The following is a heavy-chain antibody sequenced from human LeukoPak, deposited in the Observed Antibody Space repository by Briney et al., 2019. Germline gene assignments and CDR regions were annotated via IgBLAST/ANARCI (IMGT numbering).Heavy chain of an antibody. J-gene: IGHJ4*02. CDR2: INPSGGST. D-gene: IGHD3-10*01. CDR1: GYTFTSYY. V-gene: IGHV1-46*01. CDR3: ARGFGEYEFDY. Sequence: ASVKVSCKASGYTFTSYYMHWVRQAPGQGLEWMGIINPSGGSTSYAQKFQGRVTMTRDMSTSTVYMELSSLRSDDTAVYYCARGFGEYEFDYWGQGTLVTVSS.